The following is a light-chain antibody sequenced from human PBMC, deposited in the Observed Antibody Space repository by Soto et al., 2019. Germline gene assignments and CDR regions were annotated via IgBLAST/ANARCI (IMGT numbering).Light chain of an antibody. V-gene: IGLV2-14*01. CDR1: SSDIIGYNY. Sequence: QSALTQPASVSGSPGQSITISCTGASSDIIGYNYVSWYQQHPGKAPRLIIYEVSNRPSGVSNRFSGSKPGNTASLTISGLQAEDEADYYCSSYTNTHTLIFGGGTKLTVL. J-gene: IGLJ2*01. CDR2: EVS. CDR3: SSYTNTHTLI.